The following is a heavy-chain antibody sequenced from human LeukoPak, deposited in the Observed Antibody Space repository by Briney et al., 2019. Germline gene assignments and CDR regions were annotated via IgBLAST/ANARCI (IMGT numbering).Heavy chain of an antibody. J-gene: IGHJ4*02. CDR2: IYTSGST. V-gene: IGHV4-4*07. CDR1: GGSISSYY. CDR3: ARWRDDYFDY. Sequence: SETLSLTCTVSGGSISSYYWSWIRQPAGKGLAWIGRIYTSGSTNYNPSLKSRVTMSVDTSKNQFSLKLSSVTAADTAVYYCARWRDDYFDYWCQGTLVTVSS.